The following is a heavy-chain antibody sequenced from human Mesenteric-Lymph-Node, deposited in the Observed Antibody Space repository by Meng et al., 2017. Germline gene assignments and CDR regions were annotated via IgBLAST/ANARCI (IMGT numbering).Heavy chain of an antibody. D-gene: IGHD6-13*01. Sequence: QVQLQQVGAGLLEPSENLSLTCAVYGGSFSGYYWSWIRQPPGKGLEWIGEINHSGSTNYNPSLKSRVTISVDTSKNQFSLKLSSVTAADTAVYYCARGSRSSWYSNFDYWGQGTLVTVFS. CDR1: GGSFSGYY. CDR2: INHSGST. J-gene: IGHJ4*02. CDR3: ARGSRSSWYSNFDY. V-gene: IGHV4-34*01.